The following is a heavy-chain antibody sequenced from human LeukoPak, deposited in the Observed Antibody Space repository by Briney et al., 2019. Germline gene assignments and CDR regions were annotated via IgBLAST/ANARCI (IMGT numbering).Heavy chain of an antibody. CDR3: ASDCSDGSCYWWFDP. V-gene: IGHV1-69*05. CDR1: GGTFSSYA. J-gene: IGHJ5*02. Sequence: SVKVSCKASGGTFSSYAISWVRQAPGQGLEWMGRIIPIFGTANYAQKFQGRVTITTDESTSTAYMELSSLRSEDTAVYYCASDCSDGSCYWWFDPWGRGTLVTVSS. CDR2: IIPIFGTA. D-gene: IGHD2-15*01.